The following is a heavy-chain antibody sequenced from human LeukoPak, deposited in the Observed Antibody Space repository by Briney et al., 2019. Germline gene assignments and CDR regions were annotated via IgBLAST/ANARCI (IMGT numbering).Heavy chain of an antibody. CDR1: GGSISSSSYY. J-gene: IGHJ4*02. V-gene: IGHV4-39*07. CDR3: ARVGLYYGSGDY. D-gene: IGHD3-10*01. Sequence: SETLSLTCTVSGGSISSSSYYWGWIRQPPGKGLEWIGSIYYSGSTYYNPSLKSRVTISVDTSKNQFSLKLSSVTAADTAVYYCARVGLYYGSGDYWGQGTLVTVSS. CDR2: IYYSGST.